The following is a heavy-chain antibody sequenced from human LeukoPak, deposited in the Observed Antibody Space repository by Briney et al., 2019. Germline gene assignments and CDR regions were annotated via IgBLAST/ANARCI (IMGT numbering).Heavy chain of an antibody. D-gene: IGHD1-26*01. J-gene: IGHJ6*03. Sequence: GGSLRLSCAASGFTFNSYSMNWVRQAPGKGLEWVSAISGSGGSTYYADSVKGRFTISRDNSKNTLYLQMNSLRAEDTAVYYCARDPYSGSYGNYYYYFMDVWGKGTTVTISS. V-gene: IGHV3-23*01. CDR3: ARDPYSGSYGNYYYYFMDV. CDR1: GFTFNSYS. CDR2: ISGSGGST.